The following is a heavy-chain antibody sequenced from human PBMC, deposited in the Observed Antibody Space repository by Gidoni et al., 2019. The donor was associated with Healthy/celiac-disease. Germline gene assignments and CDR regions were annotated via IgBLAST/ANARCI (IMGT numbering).Heavy chain of an antibody. CDR2: ISYDGSNK. D-gene: IGHD4-17*01. J-gene: IGHJ3*02. Sequence: QVQLVESGGGVVQPGRSLRLSCAASGFTFSSSGMHWVRQAPGKGLGWVAVISYDGSNKYYADSVKGRFTISRDNSKNTLYLQMNSLRAEDTAVYYCAKAPLTYGGNSVGAFDIWGQGTMVTVSS. CDR1: GFTFSSSG. V-gene: IGHV3-30*18. CDR3: AKAPLTYGGNSVGAFDI.